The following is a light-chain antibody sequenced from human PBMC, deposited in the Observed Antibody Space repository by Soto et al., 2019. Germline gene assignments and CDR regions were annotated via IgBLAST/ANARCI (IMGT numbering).Light chain of an antibody. CDR3: QQRHMWPIT. V-gene: IGKV3-11*01. J-gene: IGKJ5*01. CDR2: DAY. Sequence: TQSPSTLSGSVGDRVTLSCRASQSVSSNLAWYHQKPGQAPRLLIYDAYNRATGIPPRFSGSGSGADFTLTVSSLEPEDSAVYYCQQRHMWPITFGQGTRLEIK. CDR1: QSVSSN.